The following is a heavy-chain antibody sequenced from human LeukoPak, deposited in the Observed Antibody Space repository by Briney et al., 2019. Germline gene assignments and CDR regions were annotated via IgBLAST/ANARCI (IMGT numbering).Heavy chain of an antibody. Sequence: PGRSLRLSCAASGFTFSSYAMHWVRQAPGKGLEWVAVISYDGSNKYYADSVKGRFTISRDNSKNTLYLQMSSLRAEDTAVYYCARDRVVRGVIAPLDYWGQGTLVTVSS. D-gene: IGHD3-10*01. CDR2: ISYDGSNK. CDR1: GFTFSSYA. J-gene: IGHJ4*02. CDR3: ARDRVVRGVIAPLDY. V-gene: IGHV3-30-3*01.